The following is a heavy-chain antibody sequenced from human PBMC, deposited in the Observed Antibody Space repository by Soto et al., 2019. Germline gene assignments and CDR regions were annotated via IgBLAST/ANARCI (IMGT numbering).Heavy chain of an antibody. Sequence: ASVKVSCKASGYTFTSYGISWVRQAPGQGLEWMGWISAYNGNTNYAQKLQGRVTMTTDTSTRTAYMELRSLRSDDTAVYYCARDDCTNGVCSSENWFGPWGQGTLVSVSS. CDR3: ARDDCTNGVCSSENWFGP. CDR2: ISAYNGNT. D-gene: IGHD2-8*01. CDR1: GYTFTSYG. V-gene: IGHV1-18*04. J-gene: IGHJ5*02.